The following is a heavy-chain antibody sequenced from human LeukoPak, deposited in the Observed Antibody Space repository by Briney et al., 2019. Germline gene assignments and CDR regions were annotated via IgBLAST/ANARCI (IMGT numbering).Heavy chain of an antibody. CDR1: GFTFSSYA. J-gene: IGHJ4*02. CDR3: AKGSAPYYYDSSGYLRVADY. Sequence: GGSLRLSCAASGFTFSSYAMHWVRQAPGKGLEWVAVISYDGSNKYYADSVKGRFTISRDNSKNTLYLQMNSLRAEDTAVYYCAKGSAPYYYDSSGYLRVADYWGQGTLVTVSS. D-gene: IGHD3-22*01. V-gene: IGHV3-30-3*01. CDR2: ISYDGSNK.